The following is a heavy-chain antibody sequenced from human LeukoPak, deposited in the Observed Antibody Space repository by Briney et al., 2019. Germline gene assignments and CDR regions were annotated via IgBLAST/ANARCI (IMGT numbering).Heavy chain of an antibody. Sequence: ASVKVSCKASGYRFTSYYLHWVRQAPGQGLEWMGIINPSGSNTNYAQKFRGRVTMTRDTSATTVYMELSSLRSEDTAVYYCAREESGGYFDYGGQGTLVTVSS. D-gene: IGHD2-8*02. CDR1: GYRFTSYY. J-gene: IGHJ4*02. CDR3: AREESGGYFDY. V-gene: IGHV1-46*01. CDR2: INPSGSNT.